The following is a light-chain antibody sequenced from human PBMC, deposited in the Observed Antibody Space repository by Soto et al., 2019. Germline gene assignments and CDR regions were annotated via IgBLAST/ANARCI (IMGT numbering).Light chain of an antibody. V-gene: IGLV2-14*01. Sequence: QSALTQPASVSGSPGQSITISCTGTSSDVGAYYSVSWYQHHPGKAPKLIIYGVTNRPSGVSNRFSGSKSGSTASLTISGLQAEDEADYHCSSYTSGSSHYVFGTGTKVTV. CDR2: GVT. CDR3: SSYTSGSSHYV. CDR1: SSDVGAYYS. J-gene: IGLJ1*01.